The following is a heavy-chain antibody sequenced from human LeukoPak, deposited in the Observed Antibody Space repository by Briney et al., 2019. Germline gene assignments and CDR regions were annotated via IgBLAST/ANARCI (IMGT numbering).Heavy chain of an antibody. Sequence: SETLSLTCTVSGGSISSSSYYWGWIRQPPGKGLEWIGSIYYSGSTYYNPSLKSRVTISVDTSKNQFSLKLSSVSAADTAVYYCASRPPDYGDLFDYWGQGTLVTVSS. V-gene: IGHV4-39*01. CDR1: GGSISSSSYY. J-gene: IGHJ4*02. CDR2: IYYSGST. CDR3: ASRPPDYGDLFDY. D-gene: IGHD4-17*01.